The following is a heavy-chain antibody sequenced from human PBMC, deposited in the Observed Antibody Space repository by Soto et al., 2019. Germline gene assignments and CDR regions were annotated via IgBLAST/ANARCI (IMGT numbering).Heavy chain of an antibody. D-gene: IGHD1-1*01. V-gene: IGHV4-4*07. CDR3: VRDGTKTLREWFDP. CDR1: GGSICGYY. CDR2: IYATRTT. Sequence: PSETLSLTCTVCGGSICGYYWSWIRKYAGKRLEWIGRIYATRTTYYNPCLKSRVMMSIHTSKKQCSVNLRSVSAAEQAEYCCVRDGTKTLREWFDPWGHGISVTAS. J-gene: IGHJ5*02.